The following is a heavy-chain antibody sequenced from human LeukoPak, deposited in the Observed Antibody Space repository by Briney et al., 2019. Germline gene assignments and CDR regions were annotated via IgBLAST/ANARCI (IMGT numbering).Heavy chain of an antibody. Sequence: GGSLRLSCVASGFTFSRYWMHWVRQAPGKGLVWVSRINSDGSSITYGDSVKGRFTISRDNAKNTVYLQMTSLRVEDTAVYYCGRGSGVADYWGQGALVTVSS. D-gene: IGHD7-27*01. CDR3: GRGSGVADY. V-gene: IGHV3-74*03. CDR1: GFTFSRYW. CDR2: INSDGSSI. J-gene: IGHJ4*02.